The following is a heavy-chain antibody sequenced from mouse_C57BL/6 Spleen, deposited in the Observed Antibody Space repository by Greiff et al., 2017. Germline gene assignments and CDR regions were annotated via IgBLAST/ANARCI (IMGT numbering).Heavy chain of an antibody. V-gene: IGHV5-17*01. CDR3: ARRYYGSSYRAMDY. CDR2: ISSGSSTI. J-gene: IGHJ4*01. Sequence: EVKLVESGGGLVKPGGSLKLSCAASGFTFSDYGMHWVRQAPEKGLEWVAYISSGSSTIYYADTVKGRFTLSRDNAKNTLFLQMTSLRSEDTAMYYCARRYYGSSYRAMDYWGQGTSVTVSS. D-gene: IGHD1-1*01. CDR1: GFTFSDYG.